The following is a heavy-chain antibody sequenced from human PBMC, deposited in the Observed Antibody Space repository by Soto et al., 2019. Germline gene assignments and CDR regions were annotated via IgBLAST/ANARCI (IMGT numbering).Heavy chain of an antibody. CDR3: ARDLLCFGEILRSPFDP. Sequence: ASVKVSCKASGYTFTSYGISWVRQAPGQGLEWMGWISAYNGNTNYAQKLQGRVTMTTDTSTSTAYMELRSLRSDDTAVYYCARDLLCFGEILRSPFDPWGQGTLVTVSS. CDR2: ISAYNGNT. V-gene: IGHV1-18*01. D-gene: IGHD3-10*01. J-gene: IGHJ5*02. CDR1: GYTFTSYG.